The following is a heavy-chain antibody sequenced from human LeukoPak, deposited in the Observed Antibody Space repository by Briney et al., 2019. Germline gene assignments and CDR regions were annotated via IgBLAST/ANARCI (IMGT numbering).Heavy chain of an antibody. Sequence: SETLSLTCSVSGDSISSDYWSWIRQPPGKGLEWIGYIYRIGNTDYNPSLKSRVTISLDTSKNQLSLNLTSVTAADTAVYYCAGRGQSYVRDCGQGTLVTVSS. D-gene: IGHD3-10*02. CDR2: IYRIGNT. V-gene: IGHV4-4*08. CDR3: AGRGQSYVRD. CDR1: GDSISSDY. J-gene: IGHJ1*01.